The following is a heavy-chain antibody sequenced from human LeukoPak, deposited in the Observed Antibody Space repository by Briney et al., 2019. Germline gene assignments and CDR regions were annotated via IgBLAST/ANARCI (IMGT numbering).Heavy chain of an antibody. V-gene: IGHV3-48*04. Sequence: PGGSLRLSCAASGFTFSSYSMNWVRQAPGKGLEWVSYISSSSTIYYADSVKGRFTISRDNAKNSLYLQMNSLRAEDTAVYYCARRSKNDYWGQGTLVTVSS. CDR2: ISSSSTI. J-gene: IGHJ4*02. CDR1: GFTFSSYS. CDR3: ARRSKNDY.